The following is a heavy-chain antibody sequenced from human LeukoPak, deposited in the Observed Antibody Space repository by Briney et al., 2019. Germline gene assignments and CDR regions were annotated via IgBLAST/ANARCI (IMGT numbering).Heavy chain of an antibody. CDR3: ARRPYGMNWFDP. D-gene: IGHD3-16*01. V-gene: IGHV4-39*01. J-gene: IGHJ5*02. CDR1: GGSISSSSYY. CDR2: IYYSGST. Sequence: KPSETLSLTCTVSGGSISSSSYYWGWIRLPPGKGLEWIGSIYYSGSTYYNPSLKSRVTISVDTSKNQFSLKLSSVTAADTAVYYCARRPYGMNWFDPWGQGTLVTVSS.